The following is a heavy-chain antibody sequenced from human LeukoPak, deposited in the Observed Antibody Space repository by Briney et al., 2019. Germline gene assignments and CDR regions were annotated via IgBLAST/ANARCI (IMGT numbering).Heavy chain of an antibody. CDR1: GFTFSSYG. CDR3: AKEAYSGYDPEIHFDY. CDR2: ISYDGSNK. J-gene: IGHJ4*02. D-gene: IGHD5-12*01. V-gene: IGHV3-30*18. Sequence: GRSLRLSCAASGFTFSSYGMHWVRQAPGKGLEWVAVISYDGSNKYYADSVKGRFTISRDNSKNTPYLQMNSLRAEDTAVYYCAKEAYSGYDPEIHFDYWGQGTLVTVSS.